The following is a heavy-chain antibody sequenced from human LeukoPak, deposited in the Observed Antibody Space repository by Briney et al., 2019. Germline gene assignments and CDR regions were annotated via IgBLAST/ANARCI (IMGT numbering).Heavy chain of an antibody. Sequence: SETLSLTCTVSGGSISSYYWSWIRQPAGKGLEWIGRIYTSGSTNCNPSLKSRVTMSVDTSKNQFSLKLSCVTAADTAVYYCAREKPRDYAWGSYRRVDAFDIWGQGTMVTVSS. CDR3: AREKPRDYAWGSYRRVDAFDI. J-gene: IGHJ3*02. V-gene: IGHV4-4*07. CDR1: GGSISSYY. CDR2: IYTSGST. D-gene: IGHD3-16*02.